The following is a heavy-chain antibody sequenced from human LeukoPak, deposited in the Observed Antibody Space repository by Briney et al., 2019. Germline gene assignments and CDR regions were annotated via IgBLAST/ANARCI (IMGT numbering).Heavy chain of an antibody. Sequence: ASVKVSCKASGYTFTAYYMHWVRQAPGQGLEWMGWINPNSGGTNYAQKFQGRVTMTRDTSISTAYMELSRLRSDDTAVYYCARGDQLLNYFDYWGQGTLVTVSS. CDR1: GYTFTAYY. CDR3: ARGDQLLNYFDY. D-gene: IGHD2-2*01. CDR2: INPNSGGT. V-gene: IGHV1-2*02. J-gene: IGHJ4*02.